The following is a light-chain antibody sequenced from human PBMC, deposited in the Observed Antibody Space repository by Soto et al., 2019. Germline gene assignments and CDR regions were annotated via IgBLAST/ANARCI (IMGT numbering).Light chain of an antibody. CDR3: QQFNTYPLT. Sequence: AIQLTQSPSSLSASVGDKVIITCRTSQGISSALAWYQQKPRKAPKILIYDASRLESGVPSRFSGSGSETDFTLTISSLQPEDFATYYCQQFNTYPLTFGPGTKVDIK. J-gene: IGKJ3*01. CDR2: DAS. V-gene: IGKV1-13*02. CDR1: QGISSA.